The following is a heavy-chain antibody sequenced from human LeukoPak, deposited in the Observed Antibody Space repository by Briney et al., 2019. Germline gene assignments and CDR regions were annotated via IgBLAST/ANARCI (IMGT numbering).Heavy chain of an antibody. D-gene: IGHD3-22*01. Sequence: ASVKVSCKASGYTFTNHSMHWMRQAPGQRLEWMGWINTDNGNAKYSQKFQGRVAFTRDTSASTAYMELNSLTSEDTSVYYCAPLIGAYFDYWGQGTLVTVSS. V-gene: IGHV1-3*04. CDR2: INTDNGNA. J-gene: IGHJ4*02. CDR1: GYTFTNHS. CDR3: APLIGAYFDY.